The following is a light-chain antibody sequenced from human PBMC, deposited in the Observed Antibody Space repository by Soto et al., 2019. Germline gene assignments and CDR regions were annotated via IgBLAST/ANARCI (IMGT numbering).Light chain of an antibody. CDR3: HHYITYPYA. V-gene: IGKV1-5*03. J-gene: IGKJ1*01. CDR2: EAS. CDR1: QSTSTW. Sequence: DIQMTQSPSTLSASVGDRVTITCRASQSTSTWLAWYQQRPGKTPKLLISEASKLESGVPSRFSGSGSGTEFTLTISSLQPDDFATYYCHHYITYPYAFGQGTKVEIK.